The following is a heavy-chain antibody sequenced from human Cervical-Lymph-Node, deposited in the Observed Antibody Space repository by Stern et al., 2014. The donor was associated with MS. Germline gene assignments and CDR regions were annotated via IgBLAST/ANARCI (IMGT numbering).Heavy chain of an antibody. J-gene: IGHJ4*02. CDR1: GFTFRSYG. Sequence: VQLVESGGAVVQPGRSLRLSCAASGFTFRSYGIHWVRQAPGQGLEWVTVISYDGNHKYYAASVKGRFTISRDNSKNTLHLQMNSVTPDDTAIYYCARDYEDTSMLFDHWGQGTLVTVSS. CDR3: ARDYEDTSMLFDH. CDR2: ISYDGNHK. V-gene: IGHV3-30*03. D-gene: IGHD2-8*01.